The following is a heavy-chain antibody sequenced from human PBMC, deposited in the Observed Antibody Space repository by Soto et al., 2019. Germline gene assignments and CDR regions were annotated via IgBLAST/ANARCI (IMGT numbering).Heavy chain of an antibody. CDR2: ISYDGSNK. J-gene: IGHJ4*02. CDR1: GFTFSSYG. V-gene: IGHV3-30*18. CDR3: AKVVGGDGYNGLDY. Sequence: QVQLVESGGGVVQPGRSLRLSCAASGFTFSSYGMHWVRQAPGKGLEWVAVISYDGSNKYYADSVKGRFTISRDNSKNTLNLQMNSLRAEDTAVYYCAKVVGGDGYNGLDYWGQGTLVTVSS. D-gene: IGHD3-16*01.